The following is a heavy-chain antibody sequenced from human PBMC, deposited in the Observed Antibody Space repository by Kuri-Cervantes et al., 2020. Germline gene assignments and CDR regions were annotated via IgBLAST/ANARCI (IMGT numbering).Heavy chain of an antibody. Sequence: SLKISCAASGFTFDDYAMHWVRQAPGKGLEWVPGISWNSGSIGYADSVKGRFTISRDDSKNTAYLQMNSLKTEDTAVYYCTRRTGLELDYWGQGTLVTVSS. V-gene: IGHV3-9*01. D-gene: IGHD1-1*01. CDR3: TRRTGLELDY. CDR1: GFTFDDYA. J-gene: IGHJ4*02. CDR2: ISWNSGSI.